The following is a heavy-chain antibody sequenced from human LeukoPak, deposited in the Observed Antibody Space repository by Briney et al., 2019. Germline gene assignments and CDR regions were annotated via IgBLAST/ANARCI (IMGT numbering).Heavy chain of an antibody. CDR1: GFTFSSYG. J-gene: IGHJ5*02. V-gene: IGHV3-33*06. Sequence: PGRSLRLSXAASGFTFSSYGMHWVRQAPGKGLEWVAVIWYDGINKYYADSVKGRFTISRDNSKNTLYLQMNSLRAEDTAVYYCANPLGVSSHTLSGVRGSSFDPWGQGTLVTVSS. CDR2: IWYDGINK. D-gene: IGHD2-15*01. CDR3: ANPLGVSSHTLSGVRGSSFDP.